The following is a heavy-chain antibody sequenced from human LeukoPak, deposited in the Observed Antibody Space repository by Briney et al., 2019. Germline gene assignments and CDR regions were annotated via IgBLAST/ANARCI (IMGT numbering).Heavy chain of an antibody. J-gene: IGHJ3*01. CDR2: RNYNGRT. V-gene: IGHV4-59*13. CDR1: GHSISSFY. Sequence: SENLSLNFTVSGHSISSFYWRWLRQPPGKGLVWSCYRNYNGRTYYKPSLQSRVTISVDTSNNYFSLRLTSVTAADTAVYYCARLLDNDSSGDPDTFDVWGQGTMVTVSS. CDR3: ARLLDNDSSGDPDTFDV. D-gene: IGHD3-22*01.